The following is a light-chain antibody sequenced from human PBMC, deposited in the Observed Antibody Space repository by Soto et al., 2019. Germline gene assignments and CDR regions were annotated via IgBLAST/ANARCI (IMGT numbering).Light chain of an antibody. J-gene: IGKJ4*01. CDR1: QSVRRY. CDR2: DAS. V-gene: IGKV3-11*01. CDR3: QQGSNWPPGLS. Sequence: EIVLTQSPATLSLSPGERATLSCRASQSVRRYLAWYQQKPGQAPRLLIYDASTRATGIPARFSGSGSETDFTLTITSLEPEDFAVYYCQQGSNWPPGLSFGGGTKVDI.